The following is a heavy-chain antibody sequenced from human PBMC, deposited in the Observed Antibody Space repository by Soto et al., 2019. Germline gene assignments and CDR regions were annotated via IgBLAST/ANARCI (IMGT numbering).Heavy chain of an antibody. CDR2: IIPIFGTA. D-gene: IGHD2-15*01. V-gene: IGHV1-69*12. CDR3: GRGWGGGGGGDY. Sequence: QVQLVQSGAEVKKPGSSVKVSCKASGGTFSSYAISWVRQAPGQGLEWMGGIIPIFGTANYAQKFQGRVTITADESRGTAYRALGSRSWGDTAVYYCGRGWGGGGGGDYWGQGTLVTVSS. J-gene: IGHJ4*02. CDR1: GGTFSSYA.